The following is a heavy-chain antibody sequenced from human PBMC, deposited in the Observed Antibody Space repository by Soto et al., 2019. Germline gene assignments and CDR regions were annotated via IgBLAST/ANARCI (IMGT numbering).Heavy chain of an antibody. V-gene: IGHV1-69*13. Sequence: SVKVSCEVSGYTLTELSMHWVRQAPGQGLEWMGGIIPLFGTANYAQKFQGRVTITADESTSTAYMELSSLRSEDTAVYYCARETTTSCLDPWGQRTLVTVPS. CDR1: GYTLTELS. J-gene: IGHJ5*02. CDR3: ARETTTSCLDP. D-gene: IGHD1-1*01. CDR2: IIPLFGTA.